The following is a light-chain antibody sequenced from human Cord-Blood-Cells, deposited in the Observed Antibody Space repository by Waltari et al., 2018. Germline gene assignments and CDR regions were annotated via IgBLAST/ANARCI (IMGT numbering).Light chain of an antibody. Sequence: DIVMTQSPDSLAVSLGERATINCKSSQSVLYISNNKNYLAWYQQKPGQPPKLLIYWVSTRESGVPDRFSGSGSGTDFTLTISSLQAEDVAVYYCQQYYSTPHTFGQGTKLEIK. CDR3: QQYYSTPHT. V-gene: IGKV4-1*01. J-gene: IGKJ2*01. CDR1: QSVLYISNNKNY. CDR2: WVS.